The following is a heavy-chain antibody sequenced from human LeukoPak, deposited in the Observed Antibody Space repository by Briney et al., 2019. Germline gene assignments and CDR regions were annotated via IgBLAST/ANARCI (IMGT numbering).Heavy chain of an antibody. J-gene: IGHJ6*02. CDR1: GCSFEDYG. CDR2: ISWSGGST. V-gene: IGHV3-9*01. D-gene: IGHD1-26*01. Sequence: GRSLTLSCAATGCSFEDYGWHWVRQPPGKGLEWVSVISWSGGSTDNPDSVKGRFTIARDNAKNSLYLQLSSLRPEDTALYYCAKHMRATNTYYFYGLDVWGQGTTVTVS. CDR3: AKHMRATNTYYFYGLDV.